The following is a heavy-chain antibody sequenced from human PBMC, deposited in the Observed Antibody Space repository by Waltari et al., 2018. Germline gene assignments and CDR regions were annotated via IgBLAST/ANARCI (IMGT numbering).Heavy chain of an antibody. V-gene: IGHV3-53*01. CDR3: ARDLEGYYFDY. CDR1: GFTVSSNY. J-gene: IGHJ4*02. Sequence: EVQLVESGGGLIQPGGSLRLSCAASGFTVSSNYMSWVRQAPGKGLEWVSGIYSGGSTDYADSVKGRFTISRDNSKNTLYLQMNSLRAEDTAVYYCARDLEGYYFDYWGQGTLVTVSS. CDR2: IYSGGST.